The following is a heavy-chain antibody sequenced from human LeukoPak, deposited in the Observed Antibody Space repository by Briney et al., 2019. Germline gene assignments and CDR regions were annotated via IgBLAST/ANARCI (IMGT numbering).Heavy chain of an antibody. CDR2: IRHDGSNK. CDR1: GFTFSSYG. Sequence: GGSLRLSCAASGFTFSSYGMHWVRQAPGKGPEWVAFIRHDGSNKYYADSVKGRFTISRDNSKNTLYLQMNSLRAEDTAVYYCAKVDSGYSYGYLLGAFDIWGQGTMVTVSS. J-gene: IGHJ3*02. D-gene: IGHD5-18*01. CDR3: AKVDSGYSYGYLLGAFDI. V-gene: IGHV3-30*02.